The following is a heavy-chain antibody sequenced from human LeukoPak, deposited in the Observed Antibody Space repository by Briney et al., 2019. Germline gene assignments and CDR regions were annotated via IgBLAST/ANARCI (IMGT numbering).Heavy chain of an antibody. Sequence: PSETLSLTCTVSGGSISSSSYYWGWIRQPPGKGLEWIGSIYYSGSTYYNPSLKSRVTISVDTSKNQFSLKLSSVTAADTAVYYCARQRSSYYYVFAYWGKGTLVTVSS. J-gene: IGHJ4*02. D-gene: IGHD3-22*01. CDR2: IYYSGST. CDR3: ARQRSSYYYVFAY. V-gene: IGHV4-39*01. CDR1: GGSISSSSYY.